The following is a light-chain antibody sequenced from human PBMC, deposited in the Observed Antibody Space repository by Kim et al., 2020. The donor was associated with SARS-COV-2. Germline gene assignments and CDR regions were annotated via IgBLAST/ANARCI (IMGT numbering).Light chain of an antibody. J-gene: IGKJ4*01. Sequence: ASVADRVTITCRASQSINSFLNWYQQKPGKAPKLLIYAASSLQSGVPSRFSGSGSGTDFTFTISSLQPEDIATYYCQQYDNLPLTFGGGTKVDIK. CDR2: AAS. CDR1: QSINSF. CDR3: QQYDNLPLT. V-gene: IGKV1-33*01.